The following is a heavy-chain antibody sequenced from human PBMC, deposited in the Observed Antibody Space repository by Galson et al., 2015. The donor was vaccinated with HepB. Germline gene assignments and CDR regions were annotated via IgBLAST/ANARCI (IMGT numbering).Heavy chain of an antibody. V-gene: IGHV3-7*03. J-gene: IGHJ2*01. CDR3: ARGLYDFWNGYYYFDL. CDR1: GFTFNRYW. Sequence: SLRLSCAASGFTFNRYWMYWVRQAPGKGLEWVANTKHDGTEKYSVDSVKGRFTVSRDNAKNSLYLQMNSLGAEDTAGYYCARGLYDFWNGYYYFDLWGRGTQVTVSS. CDR2: TKHDGTEK. D-gene: IGHD3-3*01.